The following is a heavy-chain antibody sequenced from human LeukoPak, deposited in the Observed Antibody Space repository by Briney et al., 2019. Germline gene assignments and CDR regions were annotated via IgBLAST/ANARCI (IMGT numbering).Heavy chain of an antibody. J-gene: IGHJ3*02. Sequence: PGGSLRLSCAASGFTVSSNYMSWVRQAPGKGLEWVSVIYSGGSTYYADSVTGRFTISRDNSKNTLYLQMNSLRAEDTAVYYCARVVVVPAAPGPNDAFDIWGQGTMVTVSS. CDR1: GFTVSSNY. CDR2: IYSGGST. V-gene: IGHV3-66*02. D-gene: IGHD2-2*01. CDR3: ARVVVVPAAPGPNDAFDI.